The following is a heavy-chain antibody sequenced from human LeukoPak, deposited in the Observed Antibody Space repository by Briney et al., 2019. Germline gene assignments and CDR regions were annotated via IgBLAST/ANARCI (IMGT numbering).Heavy chain of an antibody. CDR1: GYTLTVYY. D-gene: IGHD5-18*01. J-gene: IGHJ4*01. CDR2: INPNSGDT. V-gene: IGHV1-2*06. CDR3: AREGSGYTYGRGSYFDY. Sequence: ASVKVSCKASGYTLTVYYIHWVRQAPGQGLEWMGRINPNSGDTNFAQKFQGRVTMTRDTSVSTAYMDLSGLRPDDTAVYYCAREGSGYTYGRGSYFDYWGHGILVTVSS.